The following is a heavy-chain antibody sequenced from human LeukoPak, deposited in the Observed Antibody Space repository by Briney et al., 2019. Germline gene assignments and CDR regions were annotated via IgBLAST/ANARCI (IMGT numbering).Heavy chain of an antibody. Sequence: PSETLSLTCTVSGGSISSSSYYWGWIRQPPGKGLEWIGSIYYSGSTYYNPSLKSRVTISVDTSKNQFSLKLSSVTAADTAVYYCARVLLWFGGFPKSYFDYWGQGTLVTVSS. D-gene: IGHD3-10*01. J-gene: IGHJ4*02. CDR3: ARVLLWFGGFPKSYFDY. CDR1: GGSISSSSYY. CDR2: IYYSGST. V-gene: IGHV4-39*01.